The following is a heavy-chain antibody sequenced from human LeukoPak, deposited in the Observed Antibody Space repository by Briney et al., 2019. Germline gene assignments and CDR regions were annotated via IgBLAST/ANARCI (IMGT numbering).Heavy chain of an antibody. Sequence: GGSLRLSCVASGVTLSNYAMSWVRQAPGKGLEWVSAISGSGGSTYYADSVKGRFTISRDNSKNTLYLQMNSLRAEDTAVYYCAKPPVYFQHWGQGTLVTVSS. J-gene: IGHJ1*01. CDR2: ISGSGGST. V-gene: IGHV3-23*01. CDR3: AKPPVYFQH. CDR1: GVTLSNYA.